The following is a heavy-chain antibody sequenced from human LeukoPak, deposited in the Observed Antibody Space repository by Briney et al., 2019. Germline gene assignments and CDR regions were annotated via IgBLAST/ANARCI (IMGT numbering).Heavy chain of an antibody. CDR2: ISINGGST. V-gene: IGHV3-64*01. J-gene: IGHJ5*02. CDR1: GFTFSSYA. D-gene: IGHD3-3*01. Sequence: GGSLRLSCAASGFTFSSYAMHWVRQAPGKGLEYVSAISINGGSTYYANSVKGRFTISRDNSKNTLYLQMGSLRAEDMAVYYCARDQYYDFWSALNWFDPWGQGTLVTVSS. CDR3: ARDQYYDFWSALNWFDP.